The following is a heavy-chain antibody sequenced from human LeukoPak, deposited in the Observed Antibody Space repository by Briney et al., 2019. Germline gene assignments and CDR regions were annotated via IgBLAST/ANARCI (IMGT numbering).Heavy chain of an antibody. J-gene: IGHJ3*02. V-gene: IGHV3-21*01. Sequence: GGSLRLSCAASGFTFSSYSVNWVRQAPGKGLEWVSCISSSSSYIYYADSVKGRFTISRDNAKNSLYLQMNSLRAEDTAVYYCARDPDYYDSSGYYYGDAFDIWGQGTMVTVSS. CDR3: ARDPDYYDSSGYYYGDAFDI. D-gene: IGHD3-22*01. CDR1: GFTFSSYS. CDR2: ISSSSSYI.